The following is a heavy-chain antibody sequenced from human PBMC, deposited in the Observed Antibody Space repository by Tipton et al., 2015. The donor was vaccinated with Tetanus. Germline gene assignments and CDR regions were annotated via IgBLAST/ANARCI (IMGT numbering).Heavy chain of an antibody. D-gene: IGHD3-22*01. J-gene: IGHJ6*02. CDR3: ARVAYSYDSTGLVLSGMDV. V-gene: IGHV4-39*07. Sequence: TLSLTCTVSGGSISSSSYYWGWIRQPPGKGLEWIGSVYSSGSTYYNPSLKGRVTISVDTSTTQFSLKLSSVTAADTAVYYCARVAYSYDSTGLVLSGMDVWGQGTTVTVSS. CDR1: GGSISSSSYY. CDR2: VYSSGST.